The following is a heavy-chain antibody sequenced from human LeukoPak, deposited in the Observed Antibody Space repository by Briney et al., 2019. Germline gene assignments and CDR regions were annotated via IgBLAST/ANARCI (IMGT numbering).Heavy chain of an antibody. D-gene: IGHD6-19*01. CDR3: ARGPGYSIGWFAYHFDY. CDR1: GGSISSGTFS. Sequence: SETLSLTCAVSGGSISSGTFSWNWIRQPPGKGLEWIGYIYHSGSFYYNTSLMSRVTISLDKSQNQFSLKLSSVTAADTAVYYCARGPGYSIGWFAYHFDYWGQGALVTVSS. V-gene: IGHV4-30-2*01. J-gene: IGHJ4*02. CDR2: IYHSGSF.